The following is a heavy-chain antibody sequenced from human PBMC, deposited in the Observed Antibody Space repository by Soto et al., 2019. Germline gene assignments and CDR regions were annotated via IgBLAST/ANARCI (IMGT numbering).Heavy chain of an antibody. CDR1: GGSISSGGYY. Sequence: PSETLSLTCTVSGGSISSGGYYWSWIRQHPGKGLEWIGYIYYSGSTYYNPSLKSRVTISVDTSKNQFSLKLSSVTAADTAVYYCARYPIWFGELSNYSGMDVWGQGTTVTVSS. J-gene: IGHJ6*02. V-gene: IGHV4-31*03. D-gene: IGHD3-10*01. CDR2: IYYSGST. CDR3: ARYPIWFGELSNYSGMDV.